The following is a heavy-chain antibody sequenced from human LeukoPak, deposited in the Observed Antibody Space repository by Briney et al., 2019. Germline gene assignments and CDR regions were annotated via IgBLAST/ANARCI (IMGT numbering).Heavy chain of an antibody. CDR1: GYTFSSYG. V-gene: IGHV1-2*02. CDR3: ASSCSSTSCYTNY. CDR2: INPNSGGT. J-gene: IGHJ4*02. Sequence: ASVKVSCKASGYTFSSYGISWVRQAPGQGLEWMGWINPNSGGTNYAQKFQGRVTMTRDTSISTAYMELSRLRSDDTAVYYCASSCSSTSCYTNYWGQGTLVTVSS. D-gene: IGHD2-2*02.